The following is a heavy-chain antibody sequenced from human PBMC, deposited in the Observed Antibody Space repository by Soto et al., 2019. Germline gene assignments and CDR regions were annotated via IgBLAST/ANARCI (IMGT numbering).Heavy chain of an antibody. V-gene: IGHV4-39*01. J-gene: IGHJ4*02. CDR2: SYYSGST. D-gene: IGHD3-10*01. CDR3: ARQYYSGSGINPRDY. Sequence: PPGQGLEWMGRSYYSGSTYYNPSLKSRVTISVDTSKNQFSLKLSSVTAADTAGYYCARQYYSGSGINPRDYWGQGTPVTVSS.